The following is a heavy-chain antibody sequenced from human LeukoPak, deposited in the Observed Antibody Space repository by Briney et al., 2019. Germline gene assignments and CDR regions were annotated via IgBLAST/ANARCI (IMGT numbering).Heavy chain of an antibody. J-gene: IGHJ4*02. CDR1: GFTFSSYT. CDR3: VKDVSSSSEF. Sequence: GGSLRLSCSASGFTFSSYTMHWVRQAPGKGLEYVSGISSNGGSTYYADSVKGRFTISRDNSKNTLYLQMSSLRAEDTALYYCVKDVSSSSEFWGQGSLVTVSS. V-gene: IGHV3-64D*09. CDR2: ISSNGGST. D-gene: IGHD6-6*01.